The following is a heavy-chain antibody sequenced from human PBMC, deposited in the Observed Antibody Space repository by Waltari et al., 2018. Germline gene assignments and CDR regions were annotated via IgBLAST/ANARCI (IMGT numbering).Heavy chain of an antibody. J-gene: IGHJ6*03. CDR1: GYTFSSYD. CDR3: ARVRSYDFCSAYVDFSYYMDV. Sequence: QVQLVQSGAEVKKPGASVKVSCKASGYTFSSYDINWVRQATGQGLEWMGWMNPKSGSTGYAQKFQGRVTITKNTSITTAYMDLTSLCSDDTAVYYCARVRSYDFCSAYVDFSYYMDVWGKGTTVTFSS. D-gene: IGHD3-3*01. V-gene: IGHV1-8*01. CDR2: MNPKSGST.